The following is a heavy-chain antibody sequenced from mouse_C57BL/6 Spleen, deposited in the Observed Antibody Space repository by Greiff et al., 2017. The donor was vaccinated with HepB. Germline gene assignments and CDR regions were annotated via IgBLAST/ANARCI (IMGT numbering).Heavy chain of an antibody. V-gene: IGHV5-9-1*02. CDR3: TRDRSYDYDRTWFAY. D-gene: IGHD2-4*01. Sequence: EVNLVESGEGLVKPGGSLKLSCAASGFTFSSYAMSWVRQTPEKRLEWVAYISSGGDYIYYADTVKGRFTISRDNARNTLYLQMSSLKSEDTAMYYCTRDRSYDYDRTWFAYWGQGTLVTVSA. CDR2: ISSGGDYI. J-gene: IGHJ3*01. CDR1: GFTFSSYA.